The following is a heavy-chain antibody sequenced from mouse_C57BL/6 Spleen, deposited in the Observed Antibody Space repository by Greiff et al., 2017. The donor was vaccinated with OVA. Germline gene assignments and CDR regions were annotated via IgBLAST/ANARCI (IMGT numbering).Heavy chain of an antibody. CDR2: IYPGDGDT. J-gene: IGHJ3*01. D-gene: IGHD2-4*01. CDR1: GYAFSSYW. Sequence: SGAELVKPGASVKISCKASGYAFSSYWLNWVKQRPGKGLEWIGQIYPGDGDTNYNGKFKGKATLTADKSSSTAYMQLSSLTSEDSAVYFCALITTVKGWFAYWGQGTLVTVSA. V-gene: IGHV1-80*01. CDR3: ALITTVKGWFAY.